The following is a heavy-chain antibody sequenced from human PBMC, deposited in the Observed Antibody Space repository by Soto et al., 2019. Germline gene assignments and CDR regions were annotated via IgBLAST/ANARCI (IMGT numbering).Heavy chain of an antibody. CDR2: INPNSGGT. CDR1: GYTFTGYY. J-gene: IGHJ6*02. V-gene: IGHV1-2*02. Sequence: GASVKVSCKASGYTFTGYYMHWVRQAPGQGLEWMGWINPNSGGTNYAQKFQGRATMTRDTSISTAYMELSRLRSDDTAVYYCARAGAYCGGDCYLPLYYYYYYGMDVWGQGTTVTVSS. CDR3: ARAGAYCGGDCYLPLYYYYYYGMDV. D-gene: IGHD2-21*02.